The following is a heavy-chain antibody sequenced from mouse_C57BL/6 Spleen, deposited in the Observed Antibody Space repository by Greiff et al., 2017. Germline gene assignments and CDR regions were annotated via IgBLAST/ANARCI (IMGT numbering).Heavy chain of an antibody. CDR1: GFTFSDYY. D-gene: IGHD3-3*01. CDR2: INYDGSST. V-gene: IGHV5-16*01. CDR3: AREGDMERDFDY. Sequence: EVQLVESEGGLVQPGSSMKLSCTASGFTFSDYYMAWVRQVPEKGLEWVANINYDGSSTYYLDSLKSRFIISRDNAKNILYLQMSSLKSEDTATYYCAREGDMERDFDYWGQGTTLTVSS. J-gene: IGHJ2*01.